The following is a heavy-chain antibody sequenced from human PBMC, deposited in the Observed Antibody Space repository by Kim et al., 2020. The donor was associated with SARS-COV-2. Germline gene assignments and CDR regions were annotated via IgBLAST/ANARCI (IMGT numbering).Heavy chain of an antibody. CDR1: GGSFSGYY. D-gene: IGHD3-22*01. CDR3: ARALDYYDSSGYGLSY. J-gene: IGHJ4*02. CDR2: INHSGST. Sequence: SETLSLTCAVYGGSFSGYYWSWIRQPPGKGLEWIGEINHSGSTNYNPSLKSRVTISVDTSKNQFSLKLSSVTAADTAVYYCARALDYYDSSGYGLSYWGQGTLVTVSS. V-gene: IGHV4-34*01.